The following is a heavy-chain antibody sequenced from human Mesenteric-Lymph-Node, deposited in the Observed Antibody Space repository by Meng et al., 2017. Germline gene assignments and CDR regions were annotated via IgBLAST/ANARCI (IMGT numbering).Heavy chain of an antibody. D-gene: IGHD6-13*01. J-gene: IGHJ2*01. CDR2: MNPNSGNT. CDR3: ARGWGIAAAGYWYFDL. CDR1: GYTFTSYG. Sequence: ASVKVSCKASGYTFTSYGINWVRQATGQGLEWMGWMNPNSGNTGYAQKFQGRVTMTRNTSISTAYMELSSLRSEDTAVYYCARGWGIAAAGYWYFDLWGRGTLVTVSS. V-gene: IGHV1-8*02.